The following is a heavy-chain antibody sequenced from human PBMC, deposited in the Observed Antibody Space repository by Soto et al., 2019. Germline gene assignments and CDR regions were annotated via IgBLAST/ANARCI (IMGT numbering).Heavy chain of an antibody. CDR3: ARASYGDYADYYYGMDV. V-gene: IGHV3-30-3*01. D-gene: IGHD4-17*01. CDR1: GFTFSSYA. J-gene: IGHJ6*02. Sequence: QVQLVESGGGVVQPGRSLRLSCAASGFTFSSYAMHWVRQAPGKGLEWVAVISYGGSNKYYADSVKGRFTISRDNSKNTLYLQMNSLRAEDTAVYYCARASYGDYADYYYGMDVWGQGTTVTVSS. CDR2: ISYGGSNK.